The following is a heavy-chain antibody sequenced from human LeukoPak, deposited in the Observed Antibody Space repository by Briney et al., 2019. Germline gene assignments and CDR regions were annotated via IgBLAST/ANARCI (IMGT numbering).Heavy chain of an antibody. V-gene: IGHV4-59*08. CDR2: IYYSGSA. CDR3: ATFTGINMAPDFDY. D-gene: IGHD3-10*01. Sequence: SETLSLTCTVSGGSISSSYWSWIRQPPGKGLEWIGYIYYSGSANYNPSLKSRVTISVDTSKNQFSLKLSSVTAADTAVYYCATFTGINMAPDFDYWGQGTLVTVSS. J-gene: IGHJ4*02. CDR1: GGSISSSY.